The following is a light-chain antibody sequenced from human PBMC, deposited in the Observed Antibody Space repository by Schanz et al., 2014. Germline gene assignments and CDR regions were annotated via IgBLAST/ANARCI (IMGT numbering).Light chain of an antibody. CDR1: QRLLKGSIKSY. CDR3: QQYYSIPLT. V-gene: IGKV4-1*01. CDR2: WAS. Sequence: DIVVTQSPDSLALSLGERATIHCKSTQRLLKGSIKSYLVWYQQKPGQPPQVLIYWASTRKSGVPARFSGSGSGTDFTLTISSLQAEDVAVYYCQQYYSIPLTFGGGTKVEF. J-gene: IGKJ4*01.